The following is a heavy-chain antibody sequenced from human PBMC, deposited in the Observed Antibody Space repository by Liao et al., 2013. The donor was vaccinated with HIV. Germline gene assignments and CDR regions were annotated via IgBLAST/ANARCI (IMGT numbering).Heavy chain of an antibody. CDR3: ARGASVFDY. Sequence: QVQLQQWGAGLLKPSETLSLTCAVYGGSFSDYYWTWIRQPPGKGLEWIGEINYSAITNYNPSLKSRVTISLDTSKNQISLKLSSLTAADTAVYYCARGASVFDYWGQGTLVTVSS. CDR2: INYSAIT. J-gene: IGHJ4*02. V-gene: IGHV4-34*01. CDR1: GGSFSDYY.